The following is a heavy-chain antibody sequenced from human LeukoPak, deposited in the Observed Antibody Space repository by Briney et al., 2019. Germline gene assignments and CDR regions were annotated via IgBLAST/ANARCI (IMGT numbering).Heavy chain of an antibody. CDR3: ARAGQQLEWFDP. CDR1: GVSISSSNSY. CDR2: IYYSGST. J-gene: IGHJ5*02. V-gene: IGHV4-39*07. D-gene: IGHD6-13*01. Sequence: PSETLSLTCTVSGVSISSSNSYWGWIRQPPGKGLEWIGSIYYSGSTYYNPSLKSRVTISVDTSKNQFSLKLSSVTAADTAVYYCARAGQQLEWFDPWGQGTLVTVSS.